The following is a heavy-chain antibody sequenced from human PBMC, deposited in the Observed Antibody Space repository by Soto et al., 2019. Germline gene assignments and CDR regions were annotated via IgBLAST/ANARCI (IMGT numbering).Heavy chain of an antibody. CDR3: ARDAGPLNY. V-gene: IGHV3-23*01. CDR1: GFTFITYG. CDR2: ITGSGAGT. D-gene: IGHD3-10*01. J-gene: IGHJ4*02. Sequence: EVQLLESGGGLVQPGGSLRLSCAASGFTFITYGMTWVRQAPGKGLEYVSSITGSGAGTYYAESVKGRFTISRDNSNNALYLQMNSLRAEDTAIYYCARDAGPLNYWGQGTVVTVSS.